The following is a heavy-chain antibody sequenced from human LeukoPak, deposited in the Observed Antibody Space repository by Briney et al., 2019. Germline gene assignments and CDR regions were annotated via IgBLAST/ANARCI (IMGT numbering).Heavy chain of an antibody. J-gene: IGHJ4*02. V-gene: IGHV4-34*01. CDR1: GGSFSGYY. Sequence: SETLSLTCAVYGGSFSGYYWSWIRQPPGKGLEWIGQINHSGSTNYNPSLKSRVTISVDTSKNQFSLKLSSVTAADTAVYYCARAVSYYYGSGSYYKNWGQGTLVTVSS. CDR2: INHSGST. D-gene: IGHD3-10*01. CDR3: ARAVSYYYGSGSYYKN.